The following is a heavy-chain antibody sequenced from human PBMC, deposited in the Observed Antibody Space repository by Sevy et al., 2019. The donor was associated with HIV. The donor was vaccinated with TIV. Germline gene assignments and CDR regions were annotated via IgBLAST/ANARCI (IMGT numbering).Heavy chain of an antibody. CDR1: GFAFHEYS. CDR2: LFFGCGKI. D-gene: IGHD2-8*01. J-gene: IGHJ4*02. CDR3: AREGCSRPHDY. Sequence: GGSLRLSCAASGFAFHEYSMSWIRQAPGKGLGWVATLFFGCGKINYADSVKGRFTISRDNSTNSFYLQMDNLGVEDTALYYCAREGCSRPHDYWGQGTRVTVSS. V-gene: IGHV3-23*01.